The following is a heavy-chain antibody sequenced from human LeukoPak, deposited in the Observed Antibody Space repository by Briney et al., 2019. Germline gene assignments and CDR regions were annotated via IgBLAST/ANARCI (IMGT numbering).Heavy chain of an antibody. CDR1: GFTFSSYG. D-gene: IGHD1-7*01. J-gene: IGHJ4*02. Sequence: GGSLRLSCAASGFTFSSYGMNWVRQAPGKGLEWVSSISSSSSYIYYADSVKGRFTISRDNAKNSLYRQMDSLRAEDTAVYYCARDGGWNYDYWGQGTLVTVSS. CDR3: ARDGGWNYDY. V-gene: IGHV3-21*01. CDR2: ISSSSSYI.